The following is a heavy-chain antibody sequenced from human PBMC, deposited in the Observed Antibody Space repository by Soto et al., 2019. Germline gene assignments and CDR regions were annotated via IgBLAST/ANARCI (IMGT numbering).Heavy chain of an antibody. CDR2: ISSSSSYI. CDR1: GFTFSSYS. Sequence: GGSLRLSCAASGFTFSSYSMNWVRQAPGKGLEWVSSISSSSSYIYYADSVKGRFTISRDNAKNSLYLQMNSLRAEDTAVYYCARVEGYDSSGYHPPDYFDYWGQGTLVTVSS. V-gene: IGHV3-21*01. J-gene: IGHJ4*02. CDR3: ARVEGYDSSGYHPPDYFDY. D-gene: IGHD3-22*01.